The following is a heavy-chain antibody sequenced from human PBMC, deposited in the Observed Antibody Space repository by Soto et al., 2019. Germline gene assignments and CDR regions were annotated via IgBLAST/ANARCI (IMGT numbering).Heavy chain of an antibody. Sequence: EVQLLESGGGLVQPGGSRRLSWAASGFTFSSYAMSWVRQAPGKGLEWVSAINNSGGSTHYADSVKGRFTISRDNSKNTLYLQMNSLRAEDTAVYYCAKVPSAYYFDYWGQGTLVTVSS. CDR3: AKVPSAYYFDY. CDR2: INNSGGST. J-gene: IGHJ4*02. V-gene: IGHV3-23*01. D-gene: IGHD6-25*01. CDR1: GFTFSSYA.